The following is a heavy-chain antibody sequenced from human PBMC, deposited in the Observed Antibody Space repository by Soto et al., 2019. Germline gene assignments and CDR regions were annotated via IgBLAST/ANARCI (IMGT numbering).Heavy chain of an antibody. V-gene: IGHV3-33*01. CDR3: AREAPYYGMDV. CDR1: GFTFSSYG. Sequence: QVQLVESGGGVVQPGRSLRLSCAASGFTFSSYGMHWVRQAPGKGLEWVAVIWYDGNNKYYADSVKGRFTISRYNSKNTLYLQMNSLRAEDTAVYYCAREAPYYGMDVWGQGTTVTVSS. J-gene: IGHJ6*02. CDR2: IWYDGNNK.